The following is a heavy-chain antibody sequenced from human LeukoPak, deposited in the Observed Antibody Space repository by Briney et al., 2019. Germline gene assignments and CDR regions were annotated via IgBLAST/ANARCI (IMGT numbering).Heavy chain of an antibody. CDR1: GGSVTYTNYY. CDR3: ARTRIGLLTDY. V-gene: IGHV4-39*07. CDR2: IYYNGKT. Sequence: SETLSLTCTVSGGSVTYTNYYWGWIRQPPGKGLQWIGVIYYNGKTYYNPSLKSRVTVAVDTSKNQFSLKLSSVTAADTAVYYCARTRIGLLTDYWGQGTLVTVSS. D-gene: IGHD1-26*01. J-gene: IGHJ4*02.